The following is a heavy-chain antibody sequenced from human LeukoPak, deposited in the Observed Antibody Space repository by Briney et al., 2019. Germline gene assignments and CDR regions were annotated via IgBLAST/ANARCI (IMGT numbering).Heavy chain of an antibody. V-gene: IGHV1-2*06. D-gene: IGHD3-10*01. Sequence: ASVKVSCKASGYTFTGYYMHWVRQAPGQGLDWMGLINPNSGCTNYAQKFQGRVTMTRDTSISTAYMERSRLRSDDTAVYYCARTIWCGELSPDYWGQGTLVTVSS. CDR2: INPNSGCT. CDR3: ARTIWCGELSPDY. J-gene: IGHJ4*02. CDR1: GYTFTGYY.